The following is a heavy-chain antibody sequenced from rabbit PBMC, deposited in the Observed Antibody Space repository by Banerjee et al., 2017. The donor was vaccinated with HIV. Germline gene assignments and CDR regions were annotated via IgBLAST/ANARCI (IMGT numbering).Heavy chain of an antibody. D-gene: IGHD1-1*01. J-gene: IGHJ4*01. CDR1: GFSFSNKYV. V-gene: IGHV1S45*01. CDR2: INTSSGNP. Sequence: QEQLEESGGDLVKPEGSLTLTCTASGFSFSNKYVMCWFRQAPGKGLEWIACINTSSGNPWYASGAKGRFTISKASTTTVTLQMTSLTAADTVAYFCASGYSDIVFNLWGPGTLVTVS. CDR3: ASGYSDIVFNL.